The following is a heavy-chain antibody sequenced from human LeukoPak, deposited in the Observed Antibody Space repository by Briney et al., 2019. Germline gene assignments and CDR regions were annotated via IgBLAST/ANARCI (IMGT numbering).Heavy chain of an antibody. CDR1: GGSISNYY. CDR2: IYTTGST. Sequence: PSETLSLTCTVSGGSISNYYCSWIRQPPGKGLERIGRIYTTGSTNYNPSLKSRVTMSVDTSKNQFSLNLNSVTAADTAVYYCARVGGSPYYFDYWGQGALVTVSS. V-gene: IGHV4-4*07. J-gene: IGHJ4*02. CDR3: ARVGGSPYYFDY. D-gene: IGHD3-16*01.